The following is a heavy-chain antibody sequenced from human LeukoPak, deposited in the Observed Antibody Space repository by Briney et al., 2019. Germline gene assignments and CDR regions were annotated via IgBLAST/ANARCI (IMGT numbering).Heavy chain of an antibody. Sequence: PGGSLRLSCAASGFTFSSYAMGWVRQAPGKGLEWVSAISGSGGSTYYADSVKGRFTISRGNSKNTLYLQMNSLRAEDTAVYYCAKDRGITMIVGDNWFDPWGQGTLVTVSS. CDR3: AKDRGITMIVGDNWFDP. D-gene: IGHD3-22*01. CDR1: GFTFSSYA. CDR2: ISGSGGST. V-gene: IGHV3-23*01. J-gene: IGHJ5*02.